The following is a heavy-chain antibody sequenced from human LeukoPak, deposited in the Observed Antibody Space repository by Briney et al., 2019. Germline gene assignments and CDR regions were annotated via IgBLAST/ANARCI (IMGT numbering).Heavy chain of an antibody. D-gene: IGHD3-3*01. CDR3: ARDGRGTIFGVVDI. J-gene: IGHJ3*02. V-gene: IGHV3-21*01. CDR2: ISSSSSYI. Sequence: PGGSLRLSCAASGLTFSSYSMNWVRQAPGKGLEWVSSISSSSSYIYYADSVKGRFTISRDNAKNSLYLQMNSLRAEDTAVYYCARDGRGTIFGVVDIWGHGTMVTVSS. CDR1: GLTFSSYS.